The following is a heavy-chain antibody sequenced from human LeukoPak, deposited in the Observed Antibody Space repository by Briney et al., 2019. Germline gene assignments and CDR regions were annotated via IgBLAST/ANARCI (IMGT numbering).Heavy chain of an antibody. V-gene: IGHV3-15*01. Sequence: PGGSLRLSCAASGFTFNNAWMSWVRQAPGKGLEWVGRIKSKADGGTTDYGAPVKGIFTISRDDSKNTPYLQMNSLKTEDTAIYYCTASRGSGNFIYWGQGTLVTVSS. CDR3: TASRGSGNFIY. CDR2: IKSKADGGTT. D-gene: IGHD3-10*01. J-gene: IGHJ4*02. CDR1: GFTFNNAW.